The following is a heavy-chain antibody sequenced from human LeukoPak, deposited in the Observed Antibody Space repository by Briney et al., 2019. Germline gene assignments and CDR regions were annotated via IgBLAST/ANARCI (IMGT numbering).Heavy chain of an antibody. CDR1: GGSIGSDY. J-gene: IGHJ4*02. CDR3: AKYGNSGWVIDN. CDR2: IYYTGGT. V-gene: IGHV4-59*08. Sequence: SETLSLTCTVSGGSIGSDYWTWIRQPPGKGLEYIGYIYYTGGTNYNPSLKSRVTISVDTSKNQFSLKLSSVTAADTAVYFCAKYGNSGWVIDNWGQGTLVTVSS. D-gene: IGHD6-19*01.